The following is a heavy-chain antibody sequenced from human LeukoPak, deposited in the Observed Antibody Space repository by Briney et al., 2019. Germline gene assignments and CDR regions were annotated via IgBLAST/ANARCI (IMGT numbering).Heavy chain of an antibody. V-gene: IGHV1-18*01. CDR2: ISAYNGNT. Sequence: ASVTVSCKASGYTFTSYGISWVRQAPGQGLEWMGWISAYNGNTNYAQKLQGRVTMTTDTSTSTAYMELRSLRSDDTAVYYCARAPLWFGELLPIDYWGQGTLVTVSS. CDR3: ARAPLWFGELLPIDY. J-gene: IGHJ4*02. CDR1: GYTFTSYG. D-gene: IGHD3-10*01.